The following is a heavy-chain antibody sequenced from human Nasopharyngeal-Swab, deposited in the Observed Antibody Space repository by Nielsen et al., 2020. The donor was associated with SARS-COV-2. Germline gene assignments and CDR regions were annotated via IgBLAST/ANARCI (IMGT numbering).Heavy chain of an antibody. V-gene: IGHV1-69*13. D-gene: IGHD5-12*01. Sequence: SVKVSCKASGGTFNTYAITWVRQAPGQGLEWMGGIIPIFGTANYAQKFQGRVTITADESTSTAYMELSSLRSEDTAVYYCARDLAHSGYARRGMDVWGQGTTVTVSS. CDR2: IIPIFGTA. CDR1: GGTFNTYA. J-gene: IGHJ6*02. CDR3: ARDLAHSGYARRGMDV.